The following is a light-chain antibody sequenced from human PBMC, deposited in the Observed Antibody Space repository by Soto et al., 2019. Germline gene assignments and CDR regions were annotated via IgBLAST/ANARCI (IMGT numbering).Light chain of an antibody. V-gene: IGLV2-14*01. CDR2: AVT. Sequence: QSSIANPASVSGSPGQSITISCTGTSSDVGGYNYVSWYQQHPGKAPKLMIYAVTDRPSGVSSRFSGSKSGNTASLTISGLQAEDEADYYCSSYTSSSTLFGTGTKVTVL. CDR3: SSYTSSSTL. CDR1: SSDVGGYNY. J-gene: IGLJ1*01.